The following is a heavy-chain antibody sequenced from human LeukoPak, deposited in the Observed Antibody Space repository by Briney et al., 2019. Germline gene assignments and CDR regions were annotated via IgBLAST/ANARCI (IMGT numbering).Heavy chain of an antibody. D-gene: IGHD3-3*01. CDR2: IKQDGSEK. V-gene: IGHV3-7*01. Sequence: PGGSLSLSCAASGFTCNSYWMSWVRQAPGKGLEWVPNIKQDGSEKYYVDSVKGRFTISRDNAKNSLYLQMNSLRAEDTAVYYCARDKSTYYDFWSGYFRGFDPWGQGTLVTVSS. J-gene: IGHJ5*02. CDR3: ARDKSTYYDFWSGYFRGFDP. CDR1: GFTCNSYW.